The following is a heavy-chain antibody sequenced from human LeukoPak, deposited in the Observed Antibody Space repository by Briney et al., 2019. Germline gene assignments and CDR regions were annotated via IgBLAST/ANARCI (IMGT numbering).Heavy chain of an antibody. J-gene: IGHJ5*02. CDR2: IYYSGST. Sequence: PSETLSLTCTVSGVSISSYYWSWIRQPPGKGLEWIGYIYYSGSTNYNPSLKSRVTISLYTSKNQFSLNLNSVTAADTAAYYCAREGDKYANWFDTWGQGTLVTVSS. V-gene: IGHV4-59*01. CDR1: GVSISSYY. CDR3: AREGDKYANWFDT. D-gene: IGHD2-8*01.